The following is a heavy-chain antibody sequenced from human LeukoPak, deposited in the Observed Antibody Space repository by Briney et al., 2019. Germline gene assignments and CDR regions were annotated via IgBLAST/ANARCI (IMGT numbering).Heavy chain of an antibody. Sequence: PSETLSLTCAVYGGSFSGYYWSWIRQPPGKGLEWIGEINHSGSTNYNPSLKSRVTISVDTSKNRFSLKLTSVTAADTAVYYCARELHSGGYYFDYWGQGTLVIVSS. CDR3: ARELHSGGYYFDY. D-gene: IGHD1-26*01. CDR2: INHSGST. CDR1: GGSFSGYY. J-gene: IGHJ4*02. V-gene: IGHV4-34*01.